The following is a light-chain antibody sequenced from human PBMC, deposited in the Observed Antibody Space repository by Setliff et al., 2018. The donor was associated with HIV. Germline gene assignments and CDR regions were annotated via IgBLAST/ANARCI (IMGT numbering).Light chain of an antibody. J-gene: IGLJ2*01. V-gene: IGLV1-51*01. Sequence: QSVLTQPPSVSAAPGQKITISCSGSSSNIGNNYVSWYQQLPGTAPKLLISDNNKRPSGIPDRFSGSKSGTSATLGITGLQTGDEADYYCATWDSSLSAVFGGGTKVTVL. CDR1: SSNIGNNY. CDR2: DNN. CDR3: ATWDSSLSAV.